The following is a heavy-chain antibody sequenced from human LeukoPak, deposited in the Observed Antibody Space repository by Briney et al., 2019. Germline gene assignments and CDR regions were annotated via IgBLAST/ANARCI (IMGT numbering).Heavy chain of an antibody. Sequence: PGGSLRLSCAASGFTFSNAWMTWVRQAPGKGLEWVSAISGSGGSTYYADSVKGRFTISRDNPKNTLYLQMNSLRAEDTAVYYCAKSYSSSWYDYWGQGTLVTVSS. CDR3: AKSYSSSWYDY. V-gene: IGHV3-23*01. CDR1: GFTFSNAW. J-gene: IGHJ4*02. D-gene: IGHD6-13*01. CDR2: ISGSGGST.